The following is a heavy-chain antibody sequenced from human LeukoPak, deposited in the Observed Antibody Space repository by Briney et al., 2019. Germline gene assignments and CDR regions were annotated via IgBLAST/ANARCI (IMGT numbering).Heavy chain of an antibody. D-gene: IGHD5-24*01. V-gene: IGHV4-59*08. Sequence: PSETLSLTCTVSGGSISSYYWSWIRQPPGKGLEWIGYIYYSGSTNYSPSLKRRATISVDTSKNQLSLRLSSVTAADTAVYYCARSRWPTTYMDVWGKGTTVTVSS. CDR3: ARSRWPTTYMDV. J-gene: IGHJ6*03. CDR2: IYYSGST. CDR1: GGSISSYY.